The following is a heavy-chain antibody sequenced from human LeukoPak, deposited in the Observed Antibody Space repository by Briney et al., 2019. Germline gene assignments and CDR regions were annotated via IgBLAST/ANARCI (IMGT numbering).Heavy chain of an antibody. J-gene: IGHJ6*02. V-gene: IGHV1-8*01. CDR3: ARGKPTVTTRLNGMDV. CDR1: GYTFTSYD. Sequence: ASVKVSCKASGYTFTSYDINWVRQATGQGLEWMGWMNPNSGNTGYAQKFQGRVTMTRNTSISTAYMELSSLRSEDTAVYYCARGKPTVTTRLNGMDVWGQGTTVTVSS. CDR2: MNPNSGNT. D-gene: IGHD4-17*01.